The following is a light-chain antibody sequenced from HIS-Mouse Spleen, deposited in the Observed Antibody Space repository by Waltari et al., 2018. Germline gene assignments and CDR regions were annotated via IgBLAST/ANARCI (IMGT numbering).Light chain of an antibody. V-gene: IGLV2-14*03. CDR3: SSYTSSSTRV. CDR2: DVS. Sequence: QSALTQPASVSGSPGQSITISCTGTSSYVGGYNYVSWYQQHPGKAPKLMIYDVSNRPSGVSTRFSGSKSGNTASLTISGLQAEDEADYYCSSYTSSSTRVFGGGTKLTVL. J-gene: IGLJ3*02. CDR1: SSYVGGYNY.